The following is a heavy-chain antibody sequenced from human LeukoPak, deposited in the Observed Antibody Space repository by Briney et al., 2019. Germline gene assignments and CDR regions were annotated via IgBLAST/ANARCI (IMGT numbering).Heavy chain of an antibody. CDR1: GFSFRDFW. Sequence: PGGSLRLSCAASGFSFRDFWMTWVRQAPGKGLEWVANINQGGSVKYYVDSVKGRFTISRDNAKNSLYLQMNSLRAEDTAVYYCARSSYGTIDYWGQGTLVTVSS. V-gene: IGHV3-7*01. CDR2: INQGGSVK. D-gene: IGHD1-26*01. J-gene: IGHJ4*02. CDR3: ARSSYGTIDY.